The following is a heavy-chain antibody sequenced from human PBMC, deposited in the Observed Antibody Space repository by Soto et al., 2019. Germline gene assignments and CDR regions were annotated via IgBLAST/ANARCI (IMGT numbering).Heavy chain of an antibody. CDR3: VGDDNWAFDY. J-gene: IGHJ4*02. D-gene: IGHD1-20*01. CDR1: GFSIGGYA. Sequence: PGGSLRLSCAASGFSIGGYAMNWVRQAPEKGLEWVSAISGSASTTYYADSVKGRFTVSRDNSKNTLYLQMNSLRADDTAVYYCVGDDNWAFDYWAPGTLVTVSS. CDR2: ISGSASTT. V-gene: IGHV3-23*01.